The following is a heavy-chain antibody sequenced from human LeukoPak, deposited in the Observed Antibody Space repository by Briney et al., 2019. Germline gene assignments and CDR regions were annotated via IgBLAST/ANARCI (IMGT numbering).Heavy chain of an antibody. D-gene: IGHD5-12*01. V-gene: IGHV1-2*02. J-gene: IGHJ4*02. CDR2: INPNSGTT. CDR1: GYSFSNYY. Sequence: ASVKVSCKASGYSFSNYYIHWVRQAPGQGLEWLACINPNSGTTNYAPNLQGRATMTSDTSTNTVYMELNRLTSDDTAVYYCARGVATDFWGQGTLVTVSS. CDR3: ARGVATDF.